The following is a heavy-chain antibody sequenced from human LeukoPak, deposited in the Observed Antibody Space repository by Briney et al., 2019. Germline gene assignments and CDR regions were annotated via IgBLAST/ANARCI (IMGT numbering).Heavy chain of an antibody. V-gene: IGHV1-2*02. J-gene: IGHJ5*02. CDR3: ARDPRGYCSGGSCLNWFDP. CDR1: GYTFTGYY. Sequence: ASVKVSCKAYGYTFTGYYMHWVRQAPGQGLGWMGWINPNSGGTNYAQKFQGKVTMTRDTSISTAYMELSRLRSDDTAVYYCARDPRGYCSGGSCLNWFDPWGQGTLVTVSS. CDR2: INPNSGGT. D-gene: IGHD2-15*01.